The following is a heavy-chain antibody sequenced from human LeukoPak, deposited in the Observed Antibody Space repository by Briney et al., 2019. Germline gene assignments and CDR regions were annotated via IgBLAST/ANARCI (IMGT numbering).Heavy chain of an antibody. V-gene: IGHV1-24*01. CDR2: FDPEDGET. D-gene: IGHD3-10*01. CDR1: GYTLTELS. Sequence: VKETFMVSGYTLTELSMHGLRQAPGKGLEWMGGFDPEDGETIYVQKFHGRVTMTEDTSTDTAYMELSSLRSEDTAVYYCATCNPYYYGSRNLKELDYWGQVT. J-gene: IGHJ4*02. CDR3: ATCNPYYYGSRNLKELDY.